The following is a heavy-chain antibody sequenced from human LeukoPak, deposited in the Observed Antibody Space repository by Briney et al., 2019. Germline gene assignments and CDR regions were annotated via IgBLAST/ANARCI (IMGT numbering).Heavy chain of an antibody. D-gene: IGHD5-12*01. CDR1: GYTFTGYY. CDR3: ARVRGSDIVALDY. CDR2: INPNSGGT. J-gene: IGHJ4*02. Sequence: GASVKVSCKASGYTFTGYYMHWVRQAPGQGLEWMGWINPNSGGTNYAQKFQGRVTMTRDTSISTAYMELSRLRSDDTAVYYCARVRGSDIVALDYWGQGTLVTVSS. V-gene: IGHV1-2*02.